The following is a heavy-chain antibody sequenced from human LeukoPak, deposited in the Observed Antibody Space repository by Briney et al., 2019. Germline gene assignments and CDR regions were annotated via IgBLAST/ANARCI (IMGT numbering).Heavy chain of an antibody. CDR3: ARSRGRQLAIFPLDY. J-gene: IGHJ4*02. D-gene: IGHD6-6*01. Sequence: SETLSLTCAVYGGSFSGYYWSWIRQPPGKGLEWIGEINHSGSTNYNPSLKSRVTISVDTSKNQFSLKLSSVTAADTAVYYCARSRGRQLAIFPLDYWGQRTLVTVSS. V-gene: IGHV4-34*01. CDR2: INHSGST. CDR1: GGSFSGYY.